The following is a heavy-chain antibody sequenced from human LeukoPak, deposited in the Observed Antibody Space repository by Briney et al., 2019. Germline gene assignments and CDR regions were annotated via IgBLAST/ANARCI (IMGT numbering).Heavy chain of an antibody. CDR1: GFTFSSYA. Sequence: GGSLSLSCAASGFTFSSYAMHWVRQPPGEGREYVSAISSNGGSKYYANSVKGRFTISRDNSKNTLYLHMGSLRAEDMAVYYCARGDAYSSGWYWFDPWGQGTLVTVSS. V-gene: IGHV3-64*01. CDR3: ARGDAYSSGWYWFDP. CDR2: ISSNGGSK. J-gene: IGHJ5*02. D-gene: IGHD6-19*01.